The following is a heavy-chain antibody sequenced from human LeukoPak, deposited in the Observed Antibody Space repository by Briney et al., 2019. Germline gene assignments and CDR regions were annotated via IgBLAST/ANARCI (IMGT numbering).Heavy chain of an antibody. CDR1: GFTFSSYA. D-gene: IGHD4-17*01. CDR3: AKSMSTVTTSPF. V-gene: IGHV3-23*01. CDR2: IGSTGSNT. J-gene: IGHJ4*02. Sequence: GGSLSLSCAASGFTFSSYAMSWVRQAPGKGLEWVSTIGSTGSNTYYTDSVKGRFTISRDNSKNTLYLQINGLRADDTAVYYCAKSMSTVTTSPFWGQGTLVTVSS.